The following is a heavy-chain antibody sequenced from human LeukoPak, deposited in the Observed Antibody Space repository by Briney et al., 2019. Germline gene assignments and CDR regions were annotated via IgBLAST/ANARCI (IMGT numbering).Heavy chain of an antibody. J-gene: IGHJ4*02. CDR1: GYTFTSYG. Sequence: ASVKVSCKASGYTFTSYGISWVRQAPGQGLEWMGWISAYNGNTNYAQKLQGRVTMTTDTSTSTAYMEPRSLRSDDTAVYYCARVSYGSGSYYNNPLDYWGQGTLVTVSS. CDR3: ARVSYGSGSYYNNPLDY. D-gene: IGHD3-10*01. CDR2: ISAYNGNT. V-gene: IGHV1-18*01.